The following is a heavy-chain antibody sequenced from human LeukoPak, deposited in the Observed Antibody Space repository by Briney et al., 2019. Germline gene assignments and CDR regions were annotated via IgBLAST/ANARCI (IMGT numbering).Heavy chain of an antibody. CDR2: ISYDGSNK. J-gene: IGHJ4*02. V-gene: IGHV3-30-3*01. Sequence: GGSLRLSCAASGFTFSSYAMHWVRQAPGKGLEWVAVISYDGSNKYYADSVKGRFTISRDNSKNTLYLQMNSLRAEDTAVYYCARGPNAKYSSSWNYFDYWGQGTPVTVSS. CDR1: GFTFSSYA. D-gene: IGHD6-13*01. CDR3: ARGPNAKYSSSWNYFDY.